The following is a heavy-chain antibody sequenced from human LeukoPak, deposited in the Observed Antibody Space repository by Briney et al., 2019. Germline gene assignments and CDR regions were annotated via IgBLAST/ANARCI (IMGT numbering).Heavy chain of an antibody. CDR1: GGSISSSGYF. Sequence: SETLSLTCTVSGGSISSSGYFWGWFRQPPGKGLEWIGSISYSGSTYYNPSLKSRVTISVDTSENQFSLKLGSVSAADTAVYYCAKDACDTRRGCLFYYYMDVWGKGTTVTVSS. CDR3: AKDACDTRRGCLFYYYMDV. V-gene: IGHV4-39*01. J-gene: IGHJ6*03. CDR2: ISYSGST. D-gene: IGHD3-10*01.